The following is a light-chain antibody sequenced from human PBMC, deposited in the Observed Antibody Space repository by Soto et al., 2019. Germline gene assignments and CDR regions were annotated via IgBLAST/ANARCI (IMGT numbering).Light chain of an antibody. Sequence: AIRMTQSPSSFSASTGDRVTITCRASQGISSYLAWYQQKPGKAPKLLIYAASTLQSGVPSRFSGSGSGTDFTLTISCLQSEDFATYYCQQYYSYPRSFGGGTKV. V-gene: IGKV1-8*01. CDR2: AAS. J-gene: IGKJ4*01. CDR1: QGISSY. CDR3: QQYYSYPRS.